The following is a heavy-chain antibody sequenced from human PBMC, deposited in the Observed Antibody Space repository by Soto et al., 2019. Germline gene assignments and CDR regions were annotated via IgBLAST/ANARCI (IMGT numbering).Heavy chain of an antibody. CDR1: GFTFSNYG. CDR3: ASDLVGASDSYGLDV. J-gene: IGHJ6*02. V-gene: IGHV3-33*01. D-gene: IGHD1-26*01. Sequence: GGALRLSCAASGFTFSNYGMHWVRQAPGKGLEWVAIIWHDGNNKYYAESVRGRFMISRDNSKNRLYLQMNSLRAEDTAVYYCASDLVGASDSYGLDVWGQGTPVTVS. CDR2: IWHDGNNK.